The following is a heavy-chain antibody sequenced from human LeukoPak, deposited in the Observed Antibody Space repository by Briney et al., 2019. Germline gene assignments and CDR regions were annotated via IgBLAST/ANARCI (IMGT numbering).Heavy chain of an antibody. D-gene: IGHD3-10*01. CDR2: IIPIFGTA. CDR3: ARSMVRGEGYYYYGMDV. CDR1: GGAFSSYA. V-gene: IGHV1-69*06. Sequence: SVKVSCKASGGAFSSYAISWVRQAPGQGLEWMGGIIPIFGTANYAQKFQGRVTITADKSTSTAYMELSSLRSEDTAVYYCARSMVRGEGYYYYGMDVWGKGTTVTVSS. J-gene: IGHJ6*04.